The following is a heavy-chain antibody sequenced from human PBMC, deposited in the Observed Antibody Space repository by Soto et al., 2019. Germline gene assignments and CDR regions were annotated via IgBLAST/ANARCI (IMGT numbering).Heavy chain of an antibody. Sequence: PSHTLSLPCAISGNSVSSNSASWNFIRQSPSRGLEWLGRTYYRSKWYNDYAVSVKSRITINPDTSKNQFSLQLNSVTPEDTAVYYCAREVEYYYYGMDVWGQGTTVTVSS. CDR3: AREVEYYYYGMDV. J-gene: IGHJ6*02. CDR1: GNSVSSNSAS. CDR2: TYYRSKWYN. V-gene: IGHV6-1*01.